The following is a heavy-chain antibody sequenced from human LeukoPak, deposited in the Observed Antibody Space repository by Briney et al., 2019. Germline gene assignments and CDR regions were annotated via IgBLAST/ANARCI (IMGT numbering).Heavy chain of an antibody. CDR3: ARDSYRHNGAFDI. CDR1: GLTFSSYW. V-gene: IGHV3-7*05. J-gene: IGHJ3*02. CDR2: IKQDGSEK. D-gene: IGHD2-8*01. Sequence: GGSLRLSCAASGLTFSSYWMSWVRQAPGKGLEWVANIKQDGSEKYYVDSVKGRFTISRDNAKNSLYLQMNSLRAEDTAVYYCARDSYRHNGAFDIWGQGTMVTVSS.